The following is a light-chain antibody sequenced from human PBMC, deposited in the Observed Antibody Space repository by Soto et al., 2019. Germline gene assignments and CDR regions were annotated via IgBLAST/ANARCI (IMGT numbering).Light chain of an antibody. V-gene: IGKV1-5*01. CDR1: QSIRSW. Sequence: DIQMTQSPSTLSASVGDRVTITCRASQSIRSWLAWYQQKPGKAPKLLIYDASSLESGVPSRFSGSGSGTELTLTISSLQPDDFATYYCQQYNSYVTFGPGTKVDIK. J-gene: IGKJ3*01. CDR2: DAS. CDR3: QQYNSYVT.